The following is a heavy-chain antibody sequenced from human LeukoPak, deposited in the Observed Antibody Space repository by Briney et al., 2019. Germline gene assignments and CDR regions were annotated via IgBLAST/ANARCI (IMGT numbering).Heavy chain of an antibody. J-gene: IGHJ4*02. CDR2: IHYSGST. Sequence: PSETLSLXCIVSDDSISSRHYYRGWIRQPPGKGLEWIGSIHYSGSTYYNPSLKSRVTISGDTSKNQFSLKLTSVTAADAAVYYCARHLSYGSGDYQNYFDYWGQRILVTVSS. CDR3: ARHLSYGSGDYQNYFDY. CDR1: DDSISSRHYY. D-gene: IGHD3-10*01. V-gene: IGHV4-39*01.